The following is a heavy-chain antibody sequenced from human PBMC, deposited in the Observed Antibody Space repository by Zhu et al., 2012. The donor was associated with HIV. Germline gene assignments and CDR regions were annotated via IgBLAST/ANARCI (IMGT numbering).Heavy chain of an antibody. J-gene: IGHJ4*02. Sequence: QVQLQESGPGLVKPSETLSLTCTVSNDSISIDYFYWSWIRQPPGKGLEWIGSVYYSGITYYNSPLQSRVSVSVDTSKNQFFXKLTSVTAADTALYWCARRIAAAFDIWGQGIRVTVSS. CDR3: ARRIAAAFDI. CDR1: NDSISIDYFY. CDR2: VYYSGIT. V-gene: IGHV4-39*01. D-gene: IGHD6-13*01.